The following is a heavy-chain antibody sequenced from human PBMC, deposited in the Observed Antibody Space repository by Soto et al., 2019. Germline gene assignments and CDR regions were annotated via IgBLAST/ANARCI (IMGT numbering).Heavy chain of an antibody. CDR1: GYTFTSYS. V-gene: IGHV1-3*01. D-gene: IGHD4-17*01. CDR2: INAGNDYT. CDR3: ARVDTVTSDALDY. J-gene: IGHJ4*02. Sequence: GASVKVSCKASGYTFTSYSIQWVRQAPGQRLEWMGWINAGNDYTKYPQKFQGRVTITRDTSASTAYMELSSLRSEDTAVYYCARVDTVTSDALDYWGQGTLVTVSS.